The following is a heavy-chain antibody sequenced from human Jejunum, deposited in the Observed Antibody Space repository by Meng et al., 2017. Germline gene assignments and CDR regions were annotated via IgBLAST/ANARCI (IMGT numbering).Heavy chain of an antibody. CDR1: GFTFSRYW. Sequence: EVQLVESGGGLVQPGRSLRLSWAASGFTFSRYWFHWVRQVPGKGLVWVSRIDTGGGTTNYADSVRGRFTIYRDNAESTLYLQMNSLTAEDTGVYYWGRDLGGFYGVWGRGALVTVSS. V-gene: IGHV3-74*01. J-gene: IGHJ4*02. CDR2: IDTGGGTT. D-gene: IGHD2/OR15-2a*01. CDR3: GRDLGGFYGV.